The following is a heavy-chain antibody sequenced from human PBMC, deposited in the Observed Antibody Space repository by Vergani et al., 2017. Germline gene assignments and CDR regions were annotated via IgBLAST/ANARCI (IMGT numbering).Heavy chain of an antibody. CDR2: IVPIFAPA. CDR3: ARGVDMSSMKTQFFFY. V-gene: IGHV1-69*06. CDR1: GGIFDNYA. J-gene: IGHJ4*02. D-gene: IGHD5-24*01. Sequence: QVQLVQSGAEVKKPGSSVKVSCKASGGIFDNYAINWVRQAPGQRLEWMGGIVPIFAPANYAQKFQGRVTITADKSTSTVYMELSGLKSEDTAVYFCARGVDMSSMKTQFFFYWGQGTLVTVSS.